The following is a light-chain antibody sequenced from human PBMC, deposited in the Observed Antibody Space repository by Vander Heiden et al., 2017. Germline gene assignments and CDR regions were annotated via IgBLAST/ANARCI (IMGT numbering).Light chain of an antibody. V-gene: IGLV2-11*01. Sequence: QSALPQPRSVPGSPGQSVTISCTGTSSDVGGYKYVSWYKHHPGEAPKLMIDDVTKMSSGVPDRFSGSKSGNTASLTISGLQAEDEADYYCCSYAGSYTLVFGGGTKLTVL. CDR3: CSYAGSYTLV. CDR2: DVT. CDR1: SSDVGGYKY. J-gene: IGLJ2*01.